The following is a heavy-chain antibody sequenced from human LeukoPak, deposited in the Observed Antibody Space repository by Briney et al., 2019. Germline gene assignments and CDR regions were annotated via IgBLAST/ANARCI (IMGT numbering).Heavy chain of an antibody. CDR2: ISGSAGST. D-gene: IGHD3-10*01. Sequence: GGSLRLSCAASGFTFSSYAMSWVRQAPGKGLEWVSGISGSAGSTYFADSVKGRFTISRDNSKNTLYLQMNSLRAEDTAVYYCAKEPYDSGTYYQSHWGQGTLVIVSA. J-gene: IGHJ4*02. CDR3: AKEPYDSGTYYQSH. CDR1: GFTFSSYA. V-gene: IGHV3-23*01.